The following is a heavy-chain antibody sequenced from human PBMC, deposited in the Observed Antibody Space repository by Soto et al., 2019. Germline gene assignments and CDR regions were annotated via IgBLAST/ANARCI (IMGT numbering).Heavy chain of an antibody. CDR2: IWYDGSNK. V-gene: IGHV3-33*01. CDR3: AREGPQMAPYATDL. J-gene: IGHJ3*01. Sequence: QVQLVESGGGVVQPGRSLRLSCAASGFTFKNNAMHWVRQAAGKGLEWVAQIWYDGSNKYYTDSVRGRFTISRDNPKNTVYWEMDRLRAEDTAGYYRAREGPQMAPYATDLWGHGTM. D-gene: IGHD1-26*01. CDR1: GFTFKNNA.